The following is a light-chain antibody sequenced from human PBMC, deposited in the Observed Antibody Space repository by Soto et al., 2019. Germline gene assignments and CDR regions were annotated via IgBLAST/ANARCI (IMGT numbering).Light chain of an antibody. CDR3: QQSTSYL. CDR2: DAS. Sequence: DIQMTQSRSALSASVGDRVTITCRASQSMSSWLAWYQQKPGKTPKLLIYDASSLESGVPSRFSGSGTGTEFTLTLGSLQPDDFATYSSQQSTSYLFAPGPKVDIK. J-gene: IGKJ3*01. CDR1: QSMSSW. V-gene: IGKV1-5*01.